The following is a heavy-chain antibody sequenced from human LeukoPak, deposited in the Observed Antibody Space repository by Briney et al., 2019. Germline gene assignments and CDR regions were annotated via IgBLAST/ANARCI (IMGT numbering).Heavy chain of an antibody. Sequence: ASVKVSCTPSGYSFTTYDIHWVRQAPGQGLEWMGIINPSEGSSNSAQKFQGRVTMTSDTSTSTVYMELSKLRSDDTAVYYCARDVSQFMGVPSVWGQGSLVTVSS. CDR1: GYSFTTYD. D-gene: IGHD1-26*01. CDR2: INPSEGSS. J-gene: IGHJ4*02. V-gene: IGHV1-46*01. CDR3: ARDVSQFMGVPSV.